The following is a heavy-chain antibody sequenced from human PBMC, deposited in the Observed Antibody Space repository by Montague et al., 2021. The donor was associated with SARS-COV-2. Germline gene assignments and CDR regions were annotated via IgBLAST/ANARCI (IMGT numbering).Heavy chain of an antibody. CDR1: RGSFSGYY. J-gene: IGHJ4*02. V-gene: IGHV4-34*01. D-gene: IGHD2-2*01. CDR3: ARGYCSSTTCYRSLHY. CDR2: INHSGGG. Sequence: SETLSLTCTVHRGSFSGYYWTWIRQPPGKGLEWIGEINHSGGGNYNPSLKSRGTISVDTSKNHFSLKLRSVTAADTAIYYCARGYCSSTTCYRSLHYWGQGTLVAVSS.